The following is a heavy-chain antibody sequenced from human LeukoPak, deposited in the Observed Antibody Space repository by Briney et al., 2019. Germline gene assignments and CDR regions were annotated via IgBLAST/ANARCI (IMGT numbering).Heavy chain of an antibody. CDR2: ISSSSSYI. Sequence: PGGSLRLSCAASGFTVSRIYMNWVRQAPGKGLEWVSSISSSSSYIYYANSVKGRFTISRDNARKSLFLQMNSLRAEDTAVYYCASETTRGYSYGSPIDGLDLWGQGTMVTVSS. CDR3: ASETTRGYSYGSPIDGLDL. V-gene: IGHV3-21*01. J-gene: IGHJ3*01. CDR1: GFTVSRIY. D-gene: IGHD5-18*01.